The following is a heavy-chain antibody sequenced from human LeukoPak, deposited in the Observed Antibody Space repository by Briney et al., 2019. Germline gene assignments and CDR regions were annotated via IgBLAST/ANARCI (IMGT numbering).Heavy chain of an antibody. CDR3: AKDLYSSSSRYYYMDV. V-gene: IGHV3-23*01. CDR2: ISGSGGST. CDR1: GFTFSSYA. D-gene: IGHD6-6*01. J-gene: IGHJ6*03. Sequence: GGSLRLSCAASGFTFSSYAMSWVRQAPGKGLEWVSAISGSGGSTYYADSVKGRFTISRDNSKNTPYLQMNSLRAEDTAVYYCAKDLYSSSSRYYYMDVWGKGTTVTVSS.